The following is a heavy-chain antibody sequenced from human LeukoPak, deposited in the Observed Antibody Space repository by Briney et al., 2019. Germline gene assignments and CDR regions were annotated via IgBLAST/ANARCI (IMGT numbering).Heavy chain of an antibody. V-gene: IGHV3-30*14. J-gene: IGHJ4*02. Sequence: PGGSLRLSCAASGFTFSSYAMHWVRQAPGKGLEWVAVISYDGSNKYYADSVKGRFTISRDNSKNTLYLQMNSLRAEDTAVYYCARGSYGLVDFWSGYDCLSDWGQGTLVTVSS. CDR3: ARGSYGLVDFWSGYDCLSD. CDR1: GFTFSSYA. D-gene: IGHD3-3*01. CDR2: ISYDGSNK.